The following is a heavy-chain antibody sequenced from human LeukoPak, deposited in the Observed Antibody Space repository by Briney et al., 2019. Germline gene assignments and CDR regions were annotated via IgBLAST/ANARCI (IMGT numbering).Heavy chain of an antibody. J-gene: IGHJ4*02. CDR3: ANNGGVAVAGSFDY. D-gene: IGHD6-19*01. Sequence: GGSLRLSCAASGFTFSSYAMSWVRQAPGKGLEWVSAISGSGGSTYYADSVKGRFTISRDNSKNTLYLQMNSLRAEDTAVYYCANNGGVAVAGSFDYWGQGTLVTVSS. CDR2: ISGSGGST. V-gene: IGHV3-23*01. CDR1: GFTFSSYA.